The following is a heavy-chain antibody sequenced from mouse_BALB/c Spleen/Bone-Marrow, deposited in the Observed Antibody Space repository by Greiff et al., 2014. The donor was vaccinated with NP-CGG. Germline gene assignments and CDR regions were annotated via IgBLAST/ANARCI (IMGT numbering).Heavy chain of an antibody. V-gene: IGHV2-9*02. CDR3: ARVYGSSYDPYYYAMDY. D-gene: IGHD1-1*01. Sequence: QVQLQQSGPGLVAPSQSLSITCTVSGFSLTSYGVYWARQPPGKGLEWLGVIWAGGSTNYNSGLMSRLSISKDNSKSQVLLKMNTLQTDDTARYYCARVYGSSYDPYYYAMDYWGQGTSVTVSS. J-gene: IGHJ4*01. CDR1: GFSLTSYG. CDR2: IWAGGST.